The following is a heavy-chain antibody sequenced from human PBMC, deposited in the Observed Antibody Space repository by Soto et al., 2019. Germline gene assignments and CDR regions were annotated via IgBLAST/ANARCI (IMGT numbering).Heavy chain of an antibody. D-gene: IGHD2-21*01. CDR3: AKGQAVVIATSCDY. V-gene: IGHV3-23*01. CDR2: ISGSGGST. J-gene: IGHJ4*02. CDR1: GFTFSSYA. Sequence: GGSLRLSCAASGFTFSSYAMSWVRQAPGKGLEWVSAISGSGGSTYYADSVKGRFTISRDNSKNTLYLQMNSLRAEDTAVYYCAKGQAVVIATSCDYWGQGTLVTASS.